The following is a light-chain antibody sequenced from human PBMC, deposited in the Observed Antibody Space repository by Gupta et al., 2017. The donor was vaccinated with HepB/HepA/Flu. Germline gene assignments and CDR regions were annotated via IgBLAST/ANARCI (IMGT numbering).Light chain of an antibody. Sequence: QSALTQPASVSGSPGQSITISCTGTSNDVGGYNYVSWYQQYPGKAPKLTIYDVSVRPSGVSDRFSGSKSGNTASLTISGLQAEDEADYYCSSFSSNSARVFGTGTKVTVL. J-gene: IGLJ1*01. V-gene: IGLV2-14*03. CDR2: DVS. CDR3: SSFSSNSARV. CDR1: SNDVGGYNY.